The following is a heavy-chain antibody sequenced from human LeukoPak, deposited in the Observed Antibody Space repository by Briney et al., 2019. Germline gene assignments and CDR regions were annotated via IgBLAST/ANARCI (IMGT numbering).Heavy chain of an antibody. D-gene: IGHD6-19*01. Sequence: ASVKVSCKVSGYTLTELSMHWVRQAPGKGLEWMGGFDPEDGETIYAQKLQGRVTMTTDTSTSTAYMELRSLRSDDTAVYYCARDSSGWYLTKYYYYYYMDVWGKGTTVTVSS. V-gene: IGHV1-24*01. CDR3: ARDSSGWYLTKYYYYYYMDV. J-gene: IGHJ6*03. CDR2: FDPEDGET. CDR1: GYTLTELS.